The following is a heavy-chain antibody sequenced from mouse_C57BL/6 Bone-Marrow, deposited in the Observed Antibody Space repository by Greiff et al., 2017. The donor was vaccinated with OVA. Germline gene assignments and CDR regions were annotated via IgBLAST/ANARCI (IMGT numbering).Heavy chain of an antibody. CDR1: GYTFTSYW. CDR3: ARSRGDVDY. V-gene: IGHV1-59*01. CDR2: IDPSDSYT. J-gene: IGHJ3*01. D-gene: IGHD3-3*01. Sequence: QVQLQQPGAELVRPGTSVKLSCKASGYTFTSYWMHWVKQRPGQGLEWIGVIDPSDSYTNYNQKFKGKATLTVDTSSSTAYMQLSSLTSEDSAVYDYARSRGDVDYWGQGTLVTVSA.